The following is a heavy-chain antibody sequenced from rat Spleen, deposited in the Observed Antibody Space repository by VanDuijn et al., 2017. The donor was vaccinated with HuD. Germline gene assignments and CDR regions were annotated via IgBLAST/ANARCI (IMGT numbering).Heavy chain of an antibody. CDR3: ARGHTMDQGDWFAY. Sequence: EVQLVESGGGLVQPGRSLKLSCAASGFTFSNYYMAWVRQAPKKGLEWVATISTSGSRTYYPDSVKGRFTISRDNAKSSLYLQMNSLKSEDTATYYCARGHTMDQGDWFAYWGQGTLVTVSS. CDR2: ISTSGSRT. CDR1: GFTFSNYY. J-gene: IGHJ3*01. V-gene: IGHV5-25*01. D-gene: IGHD1-7*01.